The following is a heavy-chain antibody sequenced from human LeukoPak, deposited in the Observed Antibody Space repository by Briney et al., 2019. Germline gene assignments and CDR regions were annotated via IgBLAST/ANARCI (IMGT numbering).Heavy chain of an antibody. CDR2: ISYDGSNK. CDR3: ASHYGDYRTRRYYYGMDV. V-gene: IGHV3-30*04. J-gene: IGHJ6*02. CDR1: GFTFSSYA. D-gene: IGHD4-17*01. Sequence: GRSLRLSCAASGFTFSSYAMHWVRQAPGKGLEWVAVISYDGSNKYYADSVKGRFTISRDNSKNTLYLQMNSLRAEDTAVYYCASHYGDYRTRRYYYGMDVWGQGTTVTVSS.